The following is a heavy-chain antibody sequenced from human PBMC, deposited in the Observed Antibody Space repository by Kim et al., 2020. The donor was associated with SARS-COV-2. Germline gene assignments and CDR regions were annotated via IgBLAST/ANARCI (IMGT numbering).Heavy chain of an antibody. Sequence: SETLSLTCTVSGGSISSSSYYWGWIRQPPGKGLEWIGSIYYSGSTYYNPSLKSRVTISVDTSKNQFSLKLSSVTAADTAVYYCARQWRGYFEYWGQGTL. J-gene: IGHJ4*02. D-gene: IGHD3-10*01. CDR2: IYYSGST. V-gene: IGHV4-39*01. CDR1: GGSISSSSYY. CDR3: ARQWRGYFEY.